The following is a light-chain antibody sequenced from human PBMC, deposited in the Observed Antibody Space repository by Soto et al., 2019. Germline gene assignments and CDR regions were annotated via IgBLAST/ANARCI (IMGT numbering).Light chain of an antibody. CDR2: GAS. V-gene: IGKV3-20*01. CDR1: ETISSHY. CDR3: QNFGDSPFT. Sequence: EIVLMQSPDTLSLSPGERATLSCRASETISSHYIAWYQQKPGQAPRLLIFGASTRATGIPDRFSGSWSGTDFTLTISRLEPEDFAVYYCQNFGDSPFTFGPGT. J-gene: IGKJ3*01.